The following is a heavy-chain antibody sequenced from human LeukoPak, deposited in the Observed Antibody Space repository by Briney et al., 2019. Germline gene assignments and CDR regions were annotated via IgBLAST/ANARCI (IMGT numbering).Heavy chain of an antibody. CDR2: ISGSGGST. J-gene: IGHJ4*02. CDR3: AKGRYCSSTSCYAGFDY. Sequence: PGGSLRLSCAISGFTFSSYAMSWVRQAPGKGLEWVSAISGSGGSTYYADSVKGRFTISRDNSKNALYLQMNSLRAEDTAVYYCAKGRYCSSTSCYAGFDYWGQGTLVTVSS. V-gene: IGHV3-23*01. CDR1: GFTFSSYA. D-gene: IGHD2-2*01.